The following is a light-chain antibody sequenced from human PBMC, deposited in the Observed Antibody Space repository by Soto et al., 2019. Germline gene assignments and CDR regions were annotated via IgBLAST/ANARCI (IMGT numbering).Light chain of an antibody. CDR1: SSNIGAGYD. Sequence: QSVLTQPPSVSGAPGQRVTISCTGSSSNIGAGYDVHWYQQLPGTAPKLLIYGNSNRPSGVPDRFSGSKSGTSASLAITALQAEDEADYYCQSYDSSLSGYVLFGGGTKLTVL. CDR3: QSYDSSLSGYVL. V-gene: IGLV1-40*01. CDR2: GNS. J-gene: IGLJ2*01.